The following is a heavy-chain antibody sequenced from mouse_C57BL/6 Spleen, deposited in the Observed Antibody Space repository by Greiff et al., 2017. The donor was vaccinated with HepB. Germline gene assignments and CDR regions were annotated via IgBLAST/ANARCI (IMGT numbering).Heavy chain of an antibody. CDR3: ARRGSYDYSWFAY. CDR1: GYTFTSYW. CDR2: INPSSGFT. D-gene: IGHD2-4*01. J-gene: IGHJ3*01. Sequence: VQLQQSGAELAKPGASVKLSCKASGYTFTSYWMHWVKQRPGQGLEWIGYINPSSGFTKYNQKFKDKATLTADKSSSTAHMQLTSLTYEDSAVYYCARRGSYDYSWFAYWGQGTLVTVSA. V-gene: IGHV1-7*01.